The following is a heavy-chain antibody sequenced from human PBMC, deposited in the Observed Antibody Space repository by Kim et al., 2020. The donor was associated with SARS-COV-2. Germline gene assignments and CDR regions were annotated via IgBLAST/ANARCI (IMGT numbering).Heavy chain of an antibody. Sequence: SETLSLTCTVSGGSISSYYWSWIRQPPGKGLEWIGYIYYSGSTNYNPSLKSRVTISVDTSKNQFSLKLSSVTAADTAVYYCARALYSSGWYFDYWGQGTLVTVSS. V-gene: IGHV4-59*13. CDR2: IYYSGST. D-gene: IGHD6-19*01. CDR3: ARALYSSGWYFDY. CDR1: GGSISSYY. J-gene: IGHJ4*02.